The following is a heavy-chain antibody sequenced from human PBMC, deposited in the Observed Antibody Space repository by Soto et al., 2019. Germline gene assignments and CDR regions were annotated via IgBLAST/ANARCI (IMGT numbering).Heavy chain of an antibody. CDR1: GYTFTSYY. CDR3: ARGVLSIAATMPAELAFDI. Sequence: ASVKVSCKASGYTFTSYYMHWGRQAPGEGLEWMGIINPSGGSTSYAQRFQGWVTMTRGPSISTAYVELSRLRSDDTAVYYCARGVLSIAATMPAELAFDIWGQGTMVTVSS. V-gene: IGHV1-46*01. J-gene: IGHJ3*02. CDR2: INPSGGST. D-gene: IGHD5-12*01.